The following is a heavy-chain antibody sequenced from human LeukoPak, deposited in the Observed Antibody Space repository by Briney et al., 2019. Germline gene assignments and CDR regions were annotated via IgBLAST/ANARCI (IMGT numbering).Heavy chain of an antibody. J-gene: IGHJ5*02. CDR3: ARRHGSGSYLRGEDWFDP. V-gene: IGHV4-4*09. CDR1: GGSIGTYY. Sequence: SETLSLTCTVSGGSIGTYYWSWVWQSPGTGLEWIGYIYVTGTRYNPYLQSRVTISVDRSRNQFFLKMTSVTAADTAVYYCARRHGSGSYLRGEDWFDPWGQGTLVTVSS. D-gene: IGHD3-10*01. CDR2: IYVTGT.